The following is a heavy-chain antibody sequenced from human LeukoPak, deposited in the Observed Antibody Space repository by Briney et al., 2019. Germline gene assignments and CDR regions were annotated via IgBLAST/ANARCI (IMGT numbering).Heavy chain of an antibody. V-gene: IGHV1-69*13. CDR3: ARARIPFAVVIPWDY. D-gene: IGHD3-3*01. CDR1: GGTFSNYA. Sequence: SVKASCKASGGTFSNYAISWVRQAPGQGLEWMGGIIPLFGTANYAQRFQGRVTITADESTSTAYMALSSLRSEDTAIYYCARARIPFAVVIPWDYWGQGTLVTVSS. J-gene: IGHJ4*02. CDR2: IIPLFGTA.